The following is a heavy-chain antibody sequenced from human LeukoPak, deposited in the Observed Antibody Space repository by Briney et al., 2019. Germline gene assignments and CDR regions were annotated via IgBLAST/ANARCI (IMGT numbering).Heavy chain of an antibody. J-gene: IGHJ5*02. CDR1: GFTFSSYG. D-gene: IGHD4-17*01. CDR3: ARGGTTTAKRGWFDP. V-gene: IGHV3-30*19. CDR2: ISYDGSNK. Sequence: GGSLRLSCAASGFTFSSYGMHWVRQAPGKGLEWVAVISYDGSNKYYADSVKGRFTISRDNSKNTLYLQMNSLRAEDTAVYYCARGGTTTAKRGWFDPWGQGTLVTVSS.